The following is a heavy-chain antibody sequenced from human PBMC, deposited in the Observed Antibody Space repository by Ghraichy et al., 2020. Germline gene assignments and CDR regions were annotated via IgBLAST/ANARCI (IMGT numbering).Heavy chain of an antibody. V-gene: IGHV3-30*04. CDR3: ARGIAAREG. D-gene: IGHD6-6*01. CDR2: ISYDGSNK. J-gene: IGHJ4*02. CDR1: GFTFSSYA. Sequence: GGSPRLSCAASGFTFSSYAMHWVRQAPGKGLEWVAVISYDGSNKYYADSVKGRFTISRDNSKNTLYLQMNSLRAEDTAVYYCARGIAAREGWGQGTLVTVSS.